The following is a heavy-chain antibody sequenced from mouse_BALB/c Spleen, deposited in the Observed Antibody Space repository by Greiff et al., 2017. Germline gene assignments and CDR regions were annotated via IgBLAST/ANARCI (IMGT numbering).Heavy chain of an antibody. J-gene: IGHJ3*01. V-gene: IGHV1S137*01. CDR2: ISTYYGDA. D-gene: IGHD2-10*02. Sequence: QVQLKQSGAELVRPGVSVKISCKGSGYTFTDYAMHWVKQSHAKSLEWIGVISTYYGDASYNQKFKGKATMTVDKSSSTAYMELARLTSEDSAIYYCARWEYGNYAWFAYWGQGTLVTVSA. CDR1: GYTFTDYA. CDR3: ARWEYGNYAWFAY.